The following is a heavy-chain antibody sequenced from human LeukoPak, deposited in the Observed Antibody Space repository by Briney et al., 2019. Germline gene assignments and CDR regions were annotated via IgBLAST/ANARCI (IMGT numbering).Heavy chain of an antibody. J-gene: IGHJ4*02. V-gene: IGHV1-2*02. Sequence: ASVKVSCKASGYTFTGYYMHWVRQAPGQGLEWMGWINPNSGGTNYAQKFQGRVTITADKSTSTAYMELSSLRSEDTAVYYCADEYSSSSGLGYWGQGTLVTVSS. CDR2: INPNSGGT. CDR3: ADEYSSSSGLGY. CDR1: GYTFTGYY. D-gene: IGHD6-6*01.